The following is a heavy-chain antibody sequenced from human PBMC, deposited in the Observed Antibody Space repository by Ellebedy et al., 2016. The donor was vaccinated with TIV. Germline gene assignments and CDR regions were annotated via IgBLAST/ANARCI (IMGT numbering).Heavy chain of an antibody. CDR3: AKGCGGSCYWEAY. CDR2: ISGSGDST. V-gene: IGHV3-23*01. D-gene: IGHD2-15*01. Sequence: GESLKISCAASGFTFTSYALSWVRQAPGKGLEWVSAISGSGDSTFYADSVKGRFTISRDNSKNTLSLQMNSLRAEDTAVYYCAKGCGGSCYWEAYWGQGTLVTVSS. CDR1: GFTFTSYA. J-gene: IGHJ4*02.